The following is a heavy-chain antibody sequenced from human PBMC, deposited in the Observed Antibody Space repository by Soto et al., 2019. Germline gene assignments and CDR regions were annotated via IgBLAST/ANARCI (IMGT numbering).Heavy chain of an antibody. CDR2: ISGSGGST. D-gene: IGHD4-17*01. J-gene: IGHJ6*03. V-gene: IGHV3-23*01. CDR3: AKSHTVTSHYYYYYMDV. CDR1: GFTFSSYA. Sequence: PGGSLSLSCAASGFTFSSYAMSWVRQAPGKGLEWVSAISGSGGSTYYADSVKGRFTISRDNSKNTLYLQMNSLRAEDTAVYYCAKSHTVTSHYYYYYMDVWGKGTTVTVSS.